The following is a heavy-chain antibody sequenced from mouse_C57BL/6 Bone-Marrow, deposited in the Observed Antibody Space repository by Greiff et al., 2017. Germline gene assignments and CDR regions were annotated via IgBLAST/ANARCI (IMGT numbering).Heavy chain of an antibody. CDR2: IYPGSGST. V-gene: IGHV1-55*01. CDR1: GYTFTSYW. CDR3: ARRDYSNYGDY. J-gene: IGHJ2*01. D-gene: IGHD2-5*01. Sequence: QVQLQQPGAELVKPGASVKMSCKASGYTFTSYWITWVKQRPGQGLEWIGDIYPGSGSTNYNEKFKSKATLTVDTSSSTSYMQLSILTSADSSVYYCARRDYSNYGDYWGQGTTLSVSS.